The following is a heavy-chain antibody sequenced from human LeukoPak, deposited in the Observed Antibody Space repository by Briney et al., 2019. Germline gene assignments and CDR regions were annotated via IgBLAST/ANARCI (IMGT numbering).Heavy chain of an antibody. CDR3: AREGYCSSTSCSFDAFDI. V-gene: IGHV1-46*01. D-gene: IGHD2-2*01. Sequence: ASVQVSCKASGCTFTSYYMHWVRQAPGQGLEWMGIINPSGGSTSYAQKFQGRVTMTRDTSTSTVYMELSSLRSEDTAVYYCAREGYCSSTSCSFDAFDIWGQGTMVTVSS. CDR2: INPSGGST. J-gene: IGHJ3*02. CDR1: GCTFTSYY.